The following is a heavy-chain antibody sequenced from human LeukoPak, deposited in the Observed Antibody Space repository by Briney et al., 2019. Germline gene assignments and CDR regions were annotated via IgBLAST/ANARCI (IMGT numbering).Heavy chain of an antibody. D-gene: IGHD5-18*01. Sequence: GASVKVSCKASGYTFTSYGISWVRQAPGQGLEWMGWISAYNGDTGYAQKFQGRLTMTKDTSTSTAYMELRSLRSDDTAMYYCARDRTAMSVKRDFDPWGQGTLVTVSS. V-gene: IGHV1-18*01. J-gene: IGHJ5*02. CDR3: ARDRTAMSVKRDFDP. CDR1: GYTFTSYG. CDR2: ISAYNGDT.